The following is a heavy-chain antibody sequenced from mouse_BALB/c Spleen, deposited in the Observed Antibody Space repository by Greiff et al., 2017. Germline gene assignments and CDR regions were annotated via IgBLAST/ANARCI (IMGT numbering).Heavy chain of an antibody. D-gene: IGHD2-3*01. V-gene: IGHV1-54*01. J-gene: IGHJ2*01. CDR3: ARDDDFDY. Sequence: VQLVESGAELVRPGTSVKVSCKASGYAFTNYLIEWVKQRPGQGLEWIGVINPGSGGTNYNEKFKGKATLTADKSSSTAYMQLSSLTSDDSAVYFCARDDDFDYWGQGTTLTVSS. CDR1: GYAFTNYL. CDR2: INPGSGGT.